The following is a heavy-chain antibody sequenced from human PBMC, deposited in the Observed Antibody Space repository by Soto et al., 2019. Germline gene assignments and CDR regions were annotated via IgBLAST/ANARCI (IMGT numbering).Heavy chain of an antibody. CDR2: ISSSSSYI. Sequence: GGSLRLSCAASGSTFSSYSMNWVRQAPGKGLEWVSSISSSSSYIYYADSVKGRFTISGDNAKNSLYLQMNSLRAEDTAVYYCARGEEMATISPFDCWGQGTLVTVSS. CDR1: GSTFSSYS. V-gene: IGHV3-21*01. J-gene: IGHJ4*02. D-gene: IGHD5-12*01. CDR3: ARGEEMATISPFDC.